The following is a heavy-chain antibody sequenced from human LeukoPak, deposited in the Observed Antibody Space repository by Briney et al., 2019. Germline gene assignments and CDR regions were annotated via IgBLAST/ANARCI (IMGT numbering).Heavy chain of an antibody. CDR1: ELSVSTEY. J-gene: IGHJ4*02. CDR2: ISGSGGST. V-gene: IGHV3-23*01. Sequence: GGSLRLSCTTSELSVSTEYMTWVRQAPGKGLEWVSAISGSGGSTYYADSVKGRFTISRDNSKNTLYLQMNSLRAEDTAVYYCATWHYYDSSGYYRPYYFDYWGQGTLVTVSS. CDR3: ATWHYYDSSGYYRPYYFDY. D-gene: IGHD3-22*01.